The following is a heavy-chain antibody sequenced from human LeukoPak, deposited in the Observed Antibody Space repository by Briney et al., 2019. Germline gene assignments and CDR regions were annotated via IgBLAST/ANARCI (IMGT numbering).Heavy chain of an antibody. CDR1: GGSFSGYY. V-gene: IGHV4-34*01. J-gene: IGHJ2*01. CDR3: ARGHGGGVPAVIDDWYFDL. Sequence: PSETLSLTCAVYGGSFSGYYWSWIRQPPGKGLEWIGEINHGGSTNYNPSLKSRVTISVDTSKNQFSLKLSSVTAADTAVYYCARGHGGGVPAVIDDWYFDLWGRGTLVTVSS. D-gene: IGHD2-2*01. CDR2: INHGGST.